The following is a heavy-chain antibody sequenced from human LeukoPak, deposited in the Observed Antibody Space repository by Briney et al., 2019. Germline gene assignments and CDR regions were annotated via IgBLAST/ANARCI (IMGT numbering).Heavy chain of an antibody. Sequence: GGSLRLSCAASGFTFSSYSMTWVRQARGKGLEWVSSISSSSTSIYYADSVKGRFTISRDNAKNSLYLQMNSLRAEDTAVYYCARTYGSGSYEYFQHWGQGALVSVSS. V-gene: IGHV3-21*04. CDR2: ISSSSTSI. CDR3: ARTYGSGSYEYFQH. D-gene: IGHD3-10*01. CDR1: GFTFSSYS. J-gene: IGHJ1*01.